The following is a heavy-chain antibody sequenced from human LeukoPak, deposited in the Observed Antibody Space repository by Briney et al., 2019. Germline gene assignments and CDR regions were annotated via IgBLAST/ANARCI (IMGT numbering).Heavy chain of an antibody. V-gene: IGHV1-2*04. CDR1: GYTFTDYY. Sequence: ASVKVSCKASGYTFTDYYMHWVRQAPGQGLEWMGWINPNSGGTNYPQNFQGWVTMTRDTSISTAYMELSRLRSDDTAVYYCARDYYGSGMAFDIWGQGTMVTVSS. D-gene: IGHD3-10*01. CDR3: ARDYYGSGMAFDI. J-gene: IGHJ3*02. CDR2: INPNSGGT.